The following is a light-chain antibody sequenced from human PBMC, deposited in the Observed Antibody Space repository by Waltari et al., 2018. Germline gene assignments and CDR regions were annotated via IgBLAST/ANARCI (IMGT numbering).Light chain of an antibody. V-gene: IGLV1-44*01. CDR1: NSNIGSNS. J-gene: IGLJ2*01. Sequence: QSVVTQPPSASGTPGQRVTISCSGSNSNIGSNSVNWYQHLPGTAPRLLIYRSNERPPRVPDRFSGSKSGTSASLAISGLQSEDEADYYCAAWDDTLSGVVFGGGTKLTVL. CDR3: AAWDDTLSGVV. CDR2: RSN.